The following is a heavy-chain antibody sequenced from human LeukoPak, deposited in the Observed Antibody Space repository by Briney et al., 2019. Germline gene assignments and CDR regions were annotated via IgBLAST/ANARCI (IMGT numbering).Heavy chain of an antibody. CDR1: GGSINSYY. CDR3: ARAGMTTVSPWGFDP. V-gene: IGHV4-4*07. CDR2: IYTSGTT. D-gene: IGHD4-17*01. J-gene: IGHJ5*02. Sequence: SETLSLTCTVSGGSINSYYWSWIRQPAGKGLEWIGRIYTSGTTNYNPPLKSRVTMSVDTSKNQFSLKLNSVTAADTAVYYCARAGMTTVSPWGFDPWGQGTLITVSS.